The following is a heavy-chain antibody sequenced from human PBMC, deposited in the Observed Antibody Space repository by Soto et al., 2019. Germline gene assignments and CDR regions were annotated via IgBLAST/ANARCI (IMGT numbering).Heavy chain of an antibody. CDR3: ARDLLRYFDWLSSPPNYYYYGMDV. V-gene: IGHV1-3*01. D-gene: IGHD3-9*01. CDR2: INAGNGNT. CDR1: GYTFTSYA. Sequence: ASVKVSCKASGYTFTSYAMHWVRQAPGQRLEWMGWINAGNGNTKYSQKFQGRVTITRDTSASTAYMELSSLRSEDTAVYYCARDLLRYFDWLSSPPNYYYYGMDVWGQGTTVTVSS. J-gene: IGHJ6*02.